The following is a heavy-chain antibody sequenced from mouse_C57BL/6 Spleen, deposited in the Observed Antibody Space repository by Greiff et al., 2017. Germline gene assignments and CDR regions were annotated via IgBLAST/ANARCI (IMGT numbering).Heavy chain of an antibody. V-gene: IGHV5-9-1*02. J-gene: IGHJ4*01. D-gene: IGHD2-5*01. CDR3: TRDTYSNYVDY. Sequence: DVQLVESGEGLVKPGGSLKLSCAASGFTFSSYAMSWVRQTPEKRLEWVAYISSGGDYIYYADTVKGRFTISRDNARNTLYLQMSSLKSEDTAMYYCTRDTYSNYVDYWGQGTSVTVSS. CDR2: ISSGGDYI. CDR1: GFTFSSYA.